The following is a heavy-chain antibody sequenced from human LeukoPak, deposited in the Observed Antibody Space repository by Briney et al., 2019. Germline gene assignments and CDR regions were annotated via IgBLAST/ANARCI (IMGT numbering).Heavy chain of an antibody. J-gene: IGHJ3*02. CDR3: ARVPGGSGEDAFDI. D-gene: IGHD3-10*01. CDR2: IIPIFGTA. Sequence: SVKVSCKASGGTVSSYAISWVRQAPGQGLEWMGGIIPIFGTANYAQKFQGRVTITADKSTSTAYMELSSLRSEDAAVYYCARVPGGSGEDAFDIWGQGTMVTVSS. V-gene: IGHV1-69*06. CDR1: GGTVSSYA.